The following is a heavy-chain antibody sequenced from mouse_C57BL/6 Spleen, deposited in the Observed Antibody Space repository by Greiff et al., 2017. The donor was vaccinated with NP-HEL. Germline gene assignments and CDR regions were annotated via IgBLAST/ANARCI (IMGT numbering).Heavy chain of an antibody. CDR3: ERFDSPFAY. CDR1: GYTFTSYG. J-gene: IGHJ3*01. Sequence: QVQLQQSGAELARPGASVKLSCKASGYTFTSYGISWVKQRTGQGLEWIGEIYPRSGNTYYNEKFKGKATLTADKSSSTAYMELRSLTSEDSAVYFCERFDSPFAYWGQGTLVTVSA. CDR2: IYPRSGNT. V-gene: IGHV1-81*01.